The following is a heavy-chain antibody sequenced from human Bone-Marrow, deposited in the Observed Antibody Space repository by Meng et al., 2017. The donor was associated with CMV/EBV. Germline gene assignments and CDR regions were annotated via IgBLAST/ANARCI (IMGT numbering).Heavy chain of an antibody. CDR3: ARDSDGYNSGFFDY. Sequence: SGGSIRIGTYSWSWIRQHPGKGLEWIGYIYYTGSTYYNPSLRSRVSMSVDTSKNHFSLILTSVTAADTAVYYCARDSDGYNSGFFDYWGLGTLVTVSS. CDR1: GGSIRIGTYS. V-gene: IGHV4-31*02. J-gene: IGHJ4*02. CDR2: IYYTGST. D-gene: IGHD5-24*01.